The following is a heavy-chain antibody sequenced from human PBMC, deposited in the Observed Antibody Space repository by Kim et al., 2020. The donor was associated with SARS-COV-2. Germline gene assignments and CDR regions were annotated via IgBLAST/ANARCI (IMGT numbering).Heavy chain of an antibody. V-gene: IGHV3-73*01. CDR1: GFTFSGSP. CDR2: IRSKANSYAT. J-gene: IGHJ3*02. D-gene: IGHD3-3*02. CDR3: TSIPATPLAFWDACAI. Sequence: GGSLRLSCAASGFTFSGSPLHWVRQASGKGLEWVGRIRSKANSYATGYAASVKGRFTISRDDSKNTAYLEMRGLKTEDTALYYCTSIPATPLAFWDACAIWGQGTMVTVSS.